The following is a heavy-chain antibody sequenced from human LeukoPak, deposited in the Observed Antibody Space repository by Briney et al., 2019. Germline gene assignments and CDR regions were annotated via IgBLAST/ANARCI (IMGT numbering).Heavy chain of an antibody. Sequence: PSETLSLTCAVYGGSFSGYYWSWIRQPPGKGLEWIGVINHSGSTNYNPSLKSRVTISVDTSKNQFSLKLSSVTAADTAVYYCARGPEGPATVTTYWFDPWGQGTLVTVSS. CDR1: GGSFSGYY. J-gene: IGHJ5*02. V-gene: IGHV4-34*01. CDR3: ARGPEGPATVTTYWFDP. CDR2: INHSGST. D-gene: IGHD4-17*01.